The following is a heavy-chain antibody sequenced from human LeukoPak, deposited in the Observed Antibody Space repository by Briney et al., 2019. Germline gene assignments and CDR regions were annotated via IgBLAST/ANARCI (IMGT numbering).Heavy chain of an antibody. CDR3: ARVSIAAAGTRWYFDL. J-gene: IGHJ2*01. CDR1: GGSFSGYY. CDR2: INHSGST. Sequence: PSETLSLTCAVYGGSFSGYYWSWIRQPPGKGLGWIGEINHSGSTNYNPSLKSRVTISVDTSKNQFSLKLSSVTAADTAVYYCARVSIAAAGTRWYFDLWGRGTLVTVSS. D-gene: IGHD6-13*01. V-gene: IGHV4-34*01.